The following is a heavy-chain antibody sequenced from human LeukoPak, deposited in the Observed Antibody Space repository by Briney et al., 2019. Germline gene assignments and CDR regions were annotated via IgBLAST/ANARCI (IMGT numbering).Heavy chain of an antibody. CDR2: IYYSGST. Sequence: SETLSLTCTVSGGSISSSSYYWGWIRQPPGKGLEWIGSIYYSGSTYYNPSLKSRVTISVDTSKNQFSLKLSSVTAADTAVYYCARQFSATAPYWGQGTLVTVSS. CDR3: ARQFSATAPY. CDR1: GGSISSSSYY. D-gene: IGHD5-12*01. V-gene: IGHV4-39*01. J-gene: IGHJ4*02.